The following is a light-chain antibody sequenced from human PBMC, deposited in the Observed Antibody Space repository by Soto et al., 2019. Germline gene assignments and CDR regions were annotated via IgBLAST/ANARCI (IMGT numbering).Light chain of an antibody. Sequence: ETVMTQSPVTLSVSPGDTATLSCRASQRVSSHLAWYQQRPGQAPRLLIKAAPTRATGIPVRFSGSGSETEFTLTIRSLQSEDFGLYYCHQYNNWPWTFGQGTKVDIK. V-gene: IGKV3-15*01. CDR1: QRVSSH. CDR3: HQYNNWPWT. CDR2: AAP. J-gene: IGKJ1*01.